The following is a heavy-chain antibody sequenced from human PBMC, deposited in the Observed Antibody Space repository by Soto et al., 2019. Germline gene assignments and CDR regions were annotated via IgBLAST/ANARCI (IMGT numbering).Heavy chain of an antibody. V-gene: IGHV3-23*01. CDR1: GFTFSSYA. CDR2: ISGSGGST. Sequence: PGGSLRLSCAASGFTFSSYAMSWVRLAPGKGLEWVSAISGSGGSTYYADSVKGRFTISRDNSKNTLYLQMNSLRAEDTAVYYCAKSVAHYDILTGLDYWGQGTLVTVSS. CDR3: AKSVAHYDILTGLDY. D-gene: IGHD3-9*01. J-gene: IGHJ4*02.